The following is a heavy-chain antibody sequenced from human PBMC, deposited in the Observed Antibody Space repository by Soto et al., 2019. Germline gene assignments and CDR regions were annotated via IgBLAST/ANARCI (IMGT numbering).Heavy chain of an antibody. CDR2: IWYDGSNK. J-gene: IGHJ3*02. D-gene: IGHD5-12*01. V-gene: IGHV3-33*01. CDR1: GFTFSSYG. Sequence: GGSLRLSCAASGFTFSSYGMHWVRQAPGKGLEWVAVIWYDGSNKYYADSVKGRFTISRDNSKNTLYLQMNSLRAEDTAVYYCARVDSGYDYGAFDIWGQGTMVTVSS. CDR3: ARVDSGYDYGAFDI.